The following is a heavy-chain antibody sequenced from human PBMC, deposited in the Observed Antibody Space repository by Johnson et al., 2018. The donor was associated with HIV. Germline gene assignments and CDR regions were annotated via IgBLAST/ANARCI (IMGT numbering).Heavy chain of an antibody. CDR1: AFTFSSYA. D-gene: IGHD3-10*01. CDR2: ISYDGSNK. Sequence: QVQLVESGGGVVQPGRSLRLSCAASAFTFSSYAMHWVRQAPGKGLEWVAVISYDGSNKYYADSVKGRFTISRDNSKNTLYLQMNSLRAADTAVYYCARGVDGAFDIWGQGTMVTVSS. CDR3: ARGVDGAFDI. J-gene: IGHJ3*02. V-gene: IGHV3-30-3*01.